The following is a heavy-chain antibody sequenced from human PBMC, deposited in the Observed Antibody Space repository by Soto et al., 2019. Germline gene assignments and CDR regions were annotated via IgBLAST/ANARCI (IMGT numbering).Heavy chain of an antibody. V-gene: IGHV4-61*01. CDR2: VYYSGTT. CDR3: ARTTAVPNTLRSRYFFDD. J-gene: IGHJ4*02. D-gene: IGHD4-17*01. CDR1: GGSVSNKTYY. Sequence: SETLSLTCSVSGGSVSNKTYYWSWIRHPPGKRLEWIGYVYYSGTTNYNPSLKSRRTISVDLSKNQFSLRLSSVTTADTALYYCARTTAVPNTLRSRYFFDDWGQGTLVTVSS.